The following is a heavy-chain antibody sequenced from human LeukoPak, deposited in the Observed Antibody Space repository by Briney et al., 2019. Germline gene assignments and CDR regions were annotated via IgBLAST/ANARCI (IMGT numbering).Heavy chain of an antibody. CDR2: INSDGNST. J-gene: IGHJ6*02. V-gene: IGHV3-74*01. Sequence: PGGSLRLSCAASGFTFSSYWMHWVRQAPGKGLVWVSRINSDGNSTSYADFVKGRFTISRDNAKNTLYLQMNSLRAEDTAVYYCARVYYYGSGSPVKGPSYGMDVWGQGTTVTVSS. CDR1: GFTFSSYW. CDR3: ARVYYYGSGSPVKGPSYGMDV. D-gene: IGHD3-10*01.